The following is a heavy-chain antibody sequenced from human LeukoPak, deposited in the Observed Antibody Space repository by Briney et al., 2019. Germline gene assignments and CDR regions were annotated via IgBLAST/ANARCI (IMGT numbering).Heavy chain of an antibody. CDR1: GGSISSGGYY. V-gene: IGHV4-31*03. CDR2: IYYSGST. Sequence: SETLSLTCTVSGGSISSGGYYWRWIRQHPGKGLEWIGYIYYSGSTYYNPSLKSRITISVDTSKNQFSLKLSSVTAADTAVYYCARDRQRGDIRIWGQGTMVTVSS. J-gene: IGHJ3*02. D-gene: IGHD2-15*01. CDR3: ARDRQRGDIRI.